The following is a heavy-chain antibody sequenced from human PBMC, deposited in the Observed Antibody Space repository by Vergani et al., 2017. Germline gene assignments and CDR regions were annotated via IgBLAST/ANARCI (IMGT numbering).Heavy chain of an antibody. J-gene: IGHJ5*02. CDR1: FDSIRNLY. V-gene: IGHV4-59*11. CDR3: ASDTHSGQWADR. D-gene: IGHD6-19*01. CDR2: IHSSENT. Sequence: QVQLQESGPGLVKSSETLSLTCSVSFDSIRNLYCNWIRQPPGKGLEWIGSIHSSENTNYNPSLRTRVTISVDTSKNQFSLTLTSVTAADTAVYYCASDTHSGQWADRWGQGILVTVTS.